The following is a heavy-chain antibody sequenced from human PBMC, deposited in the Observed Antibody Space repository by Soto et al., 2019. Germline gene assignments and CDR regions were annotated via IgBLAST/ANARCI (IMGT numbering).Heavy chain of an antibody. D-gene: IGHD1-26*01. CDR3: ASKWERHYYYYGMDV. CDR1: GGTFSSYA. V-gene: IGHV1-69*01. Sequence: QVQLVQSGAEVKKPGSSVKVSCKASGGTFSSYAISWVRQAPGQGLEWMGGIIPIFGTANYAQKFQGRVTITADESTSTAYMERGSLRSEDAAVYYCASKWERHYYYYGMDVWGQGTTVTVSS. CDR2: IIPIFGTA. J-gene: IGHJ6*02.